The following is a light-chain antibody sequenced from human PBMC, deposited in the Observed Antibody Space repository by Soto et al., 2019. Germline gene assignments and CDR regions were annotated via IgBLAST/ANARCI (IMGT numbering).Light chain of an antibody. CDR1: QSVSSD. CDR2: GAS. Sequence: DRVMTQSPATLSVSPGERAPLSCRASQSVSSDLAWYHQKPGQAPRLLIYGASTRATGIPARFSGSGSGTEFTLTINSLQSEDFAVYYCQQYNNWPRTFGQGTNVDI. CDR3: QQYNNWPRT. V-gene: IGKV3-15*01. J-gene: IGKJ1*01.